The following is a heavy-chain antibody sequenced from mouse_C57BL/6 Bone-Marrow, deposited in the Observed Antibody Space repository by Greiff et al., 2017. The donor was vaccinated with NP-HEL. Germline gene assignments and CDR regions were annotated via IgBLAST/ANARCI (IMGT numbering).Heavy chain of an antibody. V-gene: IGHV3-8*01. CDR1: GYSITSDY. Sequence: EVQGVESGPGLAKPSQTLSLTCSVTGYSITSDYWNWIRKFPGNKLEYMGYISYSGSTYYNPSLKSRISITRDTSKNQYYLQLNSVTTEDTATYYCARCPTGTGYAMDYWGQGTSVTVSS. CDR3: ARCPTGTGYAMDY. D-gene: IGHD4-1*02. J-gene: IGHJ4*01. CDR2: ISYSGST.